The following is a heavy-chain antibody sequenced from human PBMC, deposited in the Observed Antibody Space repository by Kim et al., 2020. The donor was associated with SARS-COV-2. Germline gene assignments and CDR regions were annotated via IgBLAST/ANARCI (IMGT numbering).Heavy chain of an antibody. CDR2: IYYSGST. CDR3: ARVPARYYDFWSGYFDP. Sequence: SETLSLTCTVSGGSISSGDYYWSWIRQPPGKGLEWIGYIYYSGSTYYNPSLKSRVTISVDTSKNQFSLKLSSVTAADTAVYYCARVPARYYDFWSGYFDPWGQGTLVTVSS. J-gene: IGHJ5*02. V-gene: IGHV4-30-4*01. D-gene: IGHD3-3*01. CDR1: GGSISSGDYY.